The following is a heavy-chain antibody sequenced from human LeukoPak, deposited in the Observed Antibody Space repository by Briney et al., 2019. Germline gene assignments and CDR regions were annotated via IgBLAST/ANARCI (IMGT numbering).Heavy chain of an antibody. CDR2: FDPEDGET. CDR3: ARGQNEKYSSSWYGDYYYYYMDV. CDR1: GYTLTELS. Sequence: ASVKVSCKVSGYTLTELSMHWVRQAPGKGLEWMGGFDPEDGETIYAQKFQGRVTMTEDTSTDTAYMELSSLRSEDTAVYYCARGQNEKYSSSWYGDYYYYYMDVWGKGTTVTISS. D-gene: IGHD6-13*01. J-gene: IGHJ6*03. V-gene: IGHV1-24*01.